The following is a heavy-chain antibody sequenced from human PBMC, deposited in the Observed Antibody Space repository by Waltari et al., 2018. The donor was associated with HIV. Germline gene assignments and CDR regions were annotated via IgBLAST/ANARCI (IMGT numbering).Heavy chain of an antibody. J-gene: IGHJ6*02. CDR2: ISFDGGNE. Sequence: QVQMVESGGGVVQPGRSLRSSCTAPGLLFEKYGIHWVLQAPGKGLQWVTVISFDGGNEKYAESVKGRSTIYRDNSNNTVYLQMNSLRIDDSGVYYCARGPPVTLDVWGRGTTVTVS. D-gene: IGHD2-21*02. CDR3: ARGPPVTLDV. V-gene: IGHV3-30*03. CDR1: GLLFEKYG.